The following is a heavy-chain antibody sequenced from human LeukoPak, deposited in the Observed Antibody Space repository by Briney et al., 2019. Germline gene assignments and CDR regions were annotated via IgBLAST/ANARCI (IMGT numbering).Heavy chain of an antibody. CDR2: ISSSSSYI. Sequence: GGSLRLSCAASGFTFSSYSMNWVRQAPGKGLEWVSSISSSSSYIYYADSVKGRYTISRDNAKNSLYLQMNSLRAEDTAVYYCARDPNSLDQGVLDIWGQGPMATSSP. V-gene: IGHV3-21*01. J-gene: IGHJ3*02. CDR1: GFTFSSYS. CDR3: ARDPNSLDQGVLDI. D-gene: IGHD2-2*01.